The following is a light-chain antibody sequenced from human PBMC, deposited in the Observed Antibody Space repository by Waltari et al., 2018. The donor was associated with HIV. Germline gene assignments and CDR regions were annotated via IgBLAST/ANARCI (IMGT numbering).Light chain of an antibody. V-gene: IGLV6-57*01. CDR3: QSHDNKIFYV. CDR1: SGNIASSH. CDR2: ANN. Sequence: NFILTQPHSVSESPGKTVTISCTRSSGNIASSHAHWYQQRPGSSPTTVIYANNQRPSGVPDRFSGSIDSSSNSASLTISGLRTEDEADYYCQSHDNKIFYVFGGGTYVTVL. J-gene: IGLJ1*01.